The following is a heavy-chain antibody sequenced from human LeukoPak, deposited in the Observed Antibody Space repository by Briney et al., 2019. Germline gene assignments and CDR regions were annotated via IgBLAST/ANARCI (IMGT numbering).Heavy chain of an antibody. J-gene: IGHJ1*01. D-gene: IGHD1-7*01. CDR1: GYTLTELS. V-gene: IGHV1-24*01. Sequence: ASVKVSCEVSGYTLTELSMHWVRQAPGKGLEWMGGFDPEVGETIYAQKFQGRVTMTEDTSTDTAYMELSGLRSEDTAVYYCATTTIITGTTEYSQHWGQGTLVTVSS. CDR2: FDPEVGET. CDR3: ATTTIITGTTEYSQH.